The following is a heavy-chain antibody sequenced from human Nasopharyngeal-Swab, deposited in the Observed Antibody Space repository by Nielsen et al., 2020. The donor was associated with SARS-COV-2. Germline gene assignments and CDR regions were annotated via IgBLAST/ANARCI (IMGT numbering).Heavy chain of an antibody. V-gene: IGHV2-5*01. J-gene: IGHJ4*02. Sequence: SGPTLVKPTHTLTLSYTFFGFSVSTSAVVMGWVRQPPGKALEWLAFIYWHGVERYSPSLRNRLTITTDSSKNQVILTMTDMDPEDTATYFCVHKSTDTSVDYWGQGTLVTVSS. D-gene: IGHD5/OR15-5a*01. CDR3: VHKSTDTSVDY. CDR2: IYWHGVE. CDR1: GFSVSTSAVV.